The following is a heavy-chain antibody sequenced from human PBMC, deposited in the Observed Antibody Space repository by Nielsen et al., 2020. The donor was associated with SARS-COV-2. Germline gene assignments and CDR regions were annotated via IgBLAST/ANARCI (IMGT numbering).Heavy chain of an antibody. CDR2: INHSGST. D-gene: IGHD6-25*01. J-gene: IGHJ4*02. CDR1: GGSFSGYY. CDR3: ARGPASDY. V-gene: IGHV4-34*01. Sequence: SETLSLTCAVYGGSFSGYYWSWIRQPPGKGLEWIGEINHSGSTNYNPSLKSRVTISVDTSKNQFSLKLSSVTAADTAVYYCARGPASDYWGQGTLVTVSS.